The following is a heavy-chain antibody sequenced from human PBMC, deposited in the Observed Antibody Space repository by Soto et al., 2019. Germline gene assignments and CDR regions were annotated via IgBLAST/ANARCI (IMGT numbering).Heavy chain of an antibody. V-gene: IGHV1-2*02. J-gene: IGHJ6*02. CDR2: INPNSGGT. CDR3: ARARASSSSYYYGMDV. D-gene: IGHD6-6*01. CDR1: GYTFTGYY. Sequence: QVQLVQSGAEVKKPGASVKVSCKASGYTFTGYYMHWVRQAPGQGLEWMGWINPNSGGTNYAQKFQGRVTMTRDTCISTAYMELSRLRSDDTAVYYCARARASSSSYYYGMDVWGQGTTVTVSS.